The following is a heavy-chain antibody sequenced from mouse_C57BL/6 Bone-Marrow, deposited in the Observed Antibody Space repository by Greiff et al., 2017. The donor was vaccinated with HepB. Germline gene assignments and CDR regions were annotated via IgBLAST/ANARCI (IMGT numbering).Heavy chain of an antibody. Sequence: QVQLQQSGAELARPGASVKLSCKASGYTFTSYGISWVKQRTGQGLEWIGEIYPRGGNTYYNEKFKGKATLTADKSSSTAYMELRSLTSEDSAVYFCARYGSRFDYWGQGTTLTVSS. V-gene: IGHV1-81*01. D-gene: IGHD1-1*01. J-gene: IGHJ2*01. CDR2: IYPRGGNT. CDR3: ARYGSRFDY. CDR1: GYTFTSYG.